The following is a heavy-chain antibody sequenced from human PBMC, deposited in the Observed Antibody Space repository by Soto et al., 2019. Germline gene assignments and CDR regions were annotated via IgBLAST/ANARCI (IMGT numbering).Heavy chain of an antibody. CDR1: GFTFRSYG. Sequence: QVKLVESGGGVVQPGRSLRLSCTTSGFTFRSYGMHWVRQAPGKGLEWVAVIRSDGSNRDYVDSVKGRFTISRDNSRRMVYLQMDNLRLEDTAVYYCAKPRCSLEWPPFDPWGQGTLVTVSP. CDR2: IRSDGSNR. D-gene: IGHD3-3*01. J-gene: IGHJ5*02. CDR3: AKPRCSLEWPPFDP. V-gene: IGHV3-30*18.